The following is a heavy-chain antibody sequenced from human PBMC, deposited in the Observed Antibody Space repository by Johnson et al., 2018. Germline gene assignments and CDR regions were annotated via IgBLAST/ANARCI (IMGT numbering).Heavy chain of an antibody. V-gene: IGHV3-30*18. CDR2: ISYDGTNK. Sequence: LVESGGGVVQPGXSLRLSCAASGFPFNAYGLHWVRQAPGKGLEWVAVISYDGTNKYYVDSVTGRFTLSRDNSKNTLYLQMNSLSAEDTAGYYCAKAATTIVRDAEDVQHWGQGALGTVSA. CDR3: AKAATTIVRDAEDVQH. J-gene: IGHJ1*01. CDR1: GFPFNAYG. D-gene: IGHD4/OR15-4a*01.